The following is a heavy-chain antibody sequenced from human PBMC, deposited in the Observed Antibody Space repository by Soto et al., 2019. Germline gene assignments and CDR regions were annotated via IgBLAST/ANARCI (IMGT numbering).Heavy chain of an antibody. CDR2: ITTSDDIA. J-gene: IGHJ5*02. CDR3: TKGDSSGYFDPSTGYSTPDH. V-gene: IGHV3-23*01. D-gene: IGHD3-3*01. CDR1: GFIFKDFA. Sequence: EVQLFESGGGLVQPGESLRLSCAASGFIFKDFALSWVRQAPGKGLEWVSTITTSDDIAYSADSVRGRFTIYRDNSANTVFLQMSSLRGDDTATYYCTKGDSSGYFDPSTGYSTPDHWGQGTLVTVSS.